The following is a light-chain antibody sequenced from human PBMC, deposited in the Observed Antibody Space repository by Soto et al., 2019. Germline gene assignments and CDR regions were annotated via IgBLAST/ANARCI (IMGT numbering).Light chain of an antibody. CDR2: DVH. J-gene: IGLJ1*01. CDR3: CSYAGSYSYV. CDR1: SSDVGAYNY. Sequence: QSALTQPRSVSGSPGQSVTISCTGTSSDVGAYNYVSWHQQHPGKAPKLMIFDVHKRPSGVPDRFSGSRSGNTASLTISGLQAEDEADYFCCSYAGSYSYVFGTGTKLTVL. V-gene: IGLV2-11*01.